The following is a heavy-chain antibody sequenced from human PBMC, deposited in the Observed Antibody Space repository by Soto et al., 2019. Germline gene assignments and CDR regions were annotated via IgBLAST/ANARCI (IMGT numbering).Heavy chain of an antibody. CDR1: GFSLGNFW. D-gene: IGHD5-18*01. V-gene: IGHV3-74*03. Sequence: GGSLRLSCAASGFSLGNFWMHWVRQAPGKGLVWVSFINNDGSDTTYADSVKGRFTISRDNAKNTLYLQMNSLRAEDTAVYYCARDRLHSAFDPWGQGTLVTVSS. CDR3: ARDRLHSAFDP. J-gene: IGHJ5*02. CDR2: INNDGSDT.